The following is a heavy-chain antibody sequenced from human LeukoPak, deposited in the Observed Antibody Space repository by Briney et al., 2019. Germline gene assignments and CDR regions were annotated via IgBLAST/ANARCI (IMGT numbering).Heavy chain of an antibody. V-gene: IGHV4-34*01. CDR1: GGSFSGYY. CDR2: INHSGSP. Sequence: PSETLSLTCAVYGGSFSGYYWSWIRQPPGKGLEWIGEINHSGSPNYNPSLKSRVTTSIDTSKNQFSLKLSPVTAADTAVYYCARGQYSGSCFDNWGQGSPVTVSS. CDR3: ARGQYSGSCFDN. D-gene: IGHD1-26*01. J-gene: IGHJ4*02.